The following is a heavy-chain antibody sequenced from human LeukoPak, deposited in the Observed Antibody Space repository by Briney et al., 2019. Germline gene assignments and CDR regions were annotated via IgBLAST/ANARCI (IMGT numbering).Heavy chain of an antibody. Sequence: ASLKVSCKASGYTFTSYYMHSVRQAPRQGLEWLGIINPSGGSTSYAQKFQGRVTMTRDTSISTAYMELSRLRSDDTAVYYCARDAGEDYYGSGSDGDYWGQGTLVTVSS. CDR2: INPSGGST. J-gene: IGHJ4*02. D-gene: IGHD3-10*01. CDR1: GYTFTSYY. V-gene: IGHV1-46*01. CDR3: ARDAGEDYYGSGSDGDY.